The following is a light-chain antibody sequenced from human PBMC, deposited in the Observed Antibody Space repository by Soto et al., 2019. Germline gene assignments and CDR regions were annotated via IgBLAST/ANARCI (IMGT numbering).Light chain of an antibody. Sequence: QSVLTQPASVSGSPGQSITISCTGTSSDVGGYNYVSWSQQHPGKAPKLMIYDVSNRPSGVSNRFSGSKSGNTASLTISGLQAEDEADYYCSSYTSLVVFGGGTKLTVL. V-gene: IGLV2-14*01. CDR3: SSYTSLVV. J-gene: IGLJ2*01. CDR2: DVS. CDR1: SSDVGGYNY.